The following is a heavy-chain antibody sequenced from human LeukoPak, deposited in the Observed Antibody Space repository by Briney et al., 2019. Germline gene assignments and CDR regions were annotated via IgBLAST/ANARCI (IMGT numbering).Heavy chain of an antibody. D-gene: IGHD3-16*01. CDR1: GYTFSNYG. CDR2: ISVYNGKT. J-gene: IGHJ3*02. V-gene: IGHV1-18*01. CDR3: AREFTGDGGAFDI. Sequence: GASVKVSCKASGYTFSNYGISWVRQAPGQGLEWMGWISVYNGKTNYAQKLQGRVTMTTDTSTSTAYMELRSLTSDDTAVYYCAREFTGDGGAFDIWGQGTMVTVS.